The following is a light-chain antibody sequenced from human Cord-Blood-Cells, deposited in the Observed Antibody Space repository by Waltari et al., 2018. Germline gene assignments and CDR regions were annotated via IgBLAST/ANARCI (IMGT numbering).Light chain of an antibody. J-gene: IGLJ2*01. CDR3: SSYTSSSTVV. CDR1: SSDVGGYNY. CDR2: DVS. V-gene: IGLV2-14*01. Sequence: QSALTQPASVSGSPGQSITISCTGTSSDVGGYNYVSWYQQHPGKAPKLMIYDVSNRPSGVSKRVSGSKSGNTASLTISGLQAEYEADYYCSSYTSSSTVVFGGGTKLTVL.